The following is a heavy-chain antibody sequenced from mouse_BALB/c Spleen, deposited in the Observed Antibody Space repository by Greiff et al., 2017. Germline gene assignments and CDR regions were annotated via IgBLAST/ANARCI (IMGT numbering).Heavy chain of an antibody. V-gene: IGHV3-6*02. CDR2: ISYDGSN. CDR1: GYSITSGYY. J-gene: IGHJ4*01. D-gene: IGHD1-1*01. CDR3: AKRGDYYGSYAMDY. Sequence: EVKLMESGPGLVKPSQSLSLTCSVTGYSITSGYYWNWIRQFPGNKLEWMGYISYDGSNNYNPSLKNRISITRDTSKNQFFLKLNSVTTEDTATYYCAKRGDYYGSYAMDYWGQGTSVTVSS.